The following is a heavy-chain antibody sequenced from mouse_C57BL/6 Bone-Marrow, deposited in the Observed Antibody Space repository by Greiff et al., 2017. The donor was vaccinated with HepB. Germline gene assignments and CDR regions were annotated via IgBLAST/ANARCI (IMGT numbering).Heavy chain of an antibody. CDR3: TRSWDHLAWFAY. D-gene: IGHD4-1*01. J-gene: IGHJ3*01. V-gene: IGHV1-15*01. Sequence: VQLQQSGAELVRPGASVTLSCKASGYTFTDYEMHWVKQTPVHGLEWIGAIDPETGGTAYNQKFKGKAILTADKSSSTAYMELRSLTSEDSAVYYCTRSWDHLAWFAYWGQGTLVTVSA. CDR1: GYTFTDYE. CDR2: IDPETGGT.